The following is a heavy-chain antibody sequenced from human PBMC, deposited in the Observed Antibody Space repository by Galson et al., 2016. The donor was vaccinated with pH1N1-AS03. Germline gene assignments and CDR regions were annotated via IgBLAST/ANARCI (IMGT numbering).Heavy chain of an antibody. J-gene: IGHJ4*02. Sequence: SVKVSCKASGYTFTGYYIHWVRQAPGQGLEWMGWINPNSGGTNSAQKFQGRVTMTRDTSISTAYMDLSRLRSDDTAVYYCARDELGVGIVPAGTKCFEYLGKGTLVIVSS. D-gene: IGHD6-13*01. CDR3: ARDELGVGIVPAGTKCFEY. V-gene: IGHV1-2*02. CDR1: GYTFTGYY. CDR2: INPNSGGT.